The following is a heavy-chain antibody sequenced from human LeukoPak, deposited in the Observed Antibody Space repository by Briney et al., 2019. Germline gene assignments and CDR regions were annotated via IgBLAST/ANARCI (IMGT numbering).Heavy chain of an antibody. V-gene: IGHV4-59*01. D-gene: IGHD3-10*01. J-gene: IGHJ4*02. CDR3: ARAPSPDYYGSGSFLDY. CDR1: GGSISSYY. CDR2: IYYSGST. Sequence: PSETLSLTCTVSGGSISSYYWSWIRQPPGKGLEWIGYIYYSGSTNYNPSLKSRVTISVDTSKNQFSLKLSSVTAADTAVYYCARAPSPDYYGSGSFLDYWGQGTLVTVSS.